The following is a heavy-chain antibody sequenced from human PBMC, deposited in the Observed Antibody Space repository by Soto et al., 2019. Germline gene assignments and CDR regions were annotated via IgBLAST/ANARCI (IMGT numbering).Heavy chain of an antibody. V-gene: IGHV4-4*09. Sequence: QVVLQESGPGLVKPSETLSLTCSVSGRSITSYYWSWARQPPGQGLEWIGYIYDNGITSQHPSLKRRFTMSAYTSHNQSPLEPTSVTRADTADYYSARTYDSNGYANEVDSWCQGVLVTCPS. D-gene: IGHD3-22*01. CDR2: IYDNGIT. J-gene: IGHJ4*02. CDR3: ARTYDSNGYANEVDS. CDR1: GRSITSYY.